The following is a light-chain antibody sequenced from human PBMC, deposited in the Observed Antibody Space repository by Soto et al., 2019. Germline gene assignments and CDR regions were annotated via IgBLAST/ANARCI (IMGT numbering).Light chain of an antibody. J-gene: IGKJ1*01. V-gene: IGKV3-15*01. CDR2: GAS. CDR1: QRISTN. Sequence: EIVMTQSPATLSVAPGERATLSGRASQRISTNLAWYQQKLGQPPRLLFYGASTRSTGVPARFGGSGSGTEFTLTISSLQSEDFAVYYCQQFDNWPPVWPFGQGTKVEV. CDR3: QQFDNWPPVWP.